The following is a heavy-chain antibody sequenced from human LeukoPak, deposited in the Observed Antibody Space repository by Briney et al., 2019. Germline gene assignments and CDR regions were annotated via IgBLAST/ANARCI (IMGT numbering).Heavy chain of an antibody. CDR2: ISDSGTT. D-gene: IGHD2-21*02. Sequence: SETLSLTCAVYGGSFSGYNWSWIRQHPGKGLEWIGYISDSGTTSYNPSLKSRVSISVATSNNQFSLRLSSVTAADTAVYYCARDVVVTSSPDAFDIWGQGTMVTVSS. J-gene: IGHJ3*02. V-gene: IGHV4-31*11. CDR3: ARDVVVTSSPDAFDI. CDR1: GGSFSGYN.